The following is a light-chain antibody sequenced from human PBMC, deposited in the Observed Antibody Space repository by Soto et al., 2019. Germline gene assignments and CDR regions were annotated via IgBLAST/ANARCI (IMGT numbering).Light chain of an antibody. V-gene: IGKV1-39*01. CDR2: AAS. Sequence: DIQMTQSPSSLSASVGDRVTITCRASQSISSYLNWYQQKPGKAPKLLIYAASSLQSGVPSGFSVSGSGTDFSLTISSLQPEDFATYYCQQSYSTLSLTFGGGTKVEIK. CDR1: QSISSY. J-gene: IGKJ4*01. CDR3: QQSYSTLSLT.